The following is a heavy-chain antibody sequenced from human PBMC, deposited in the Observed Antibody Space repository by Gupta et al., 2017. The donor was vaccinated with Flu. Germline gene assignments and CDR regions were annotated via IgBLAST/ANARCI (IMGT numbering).Heavy chain of an antibody. D-gene: IGHD6-19*01. J-gene: IGHJ4*02. V-gene: IGHV3-11*05. CDR1: GFTFSDYY. CDR3: ARESDGRSSGSRGDY. Sequence: QVQLVESGGGLVKPGGSLRLSCAASGFTFSDYYMSWIRQAPGKGLEWVSYISSSSSYTKYADSGKGRFTISRDNAKNSLYLQMNRLRAEETAVYYCARESDGRSSGSRGDYGGQGTLVTVSS. CDR2: ISSSSSYT.